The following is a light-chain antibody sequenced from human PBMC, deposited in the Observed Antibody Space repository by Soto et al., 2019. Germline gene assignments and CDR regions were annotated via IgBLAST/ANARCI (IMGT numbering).Light chain of an antibody. CDR3: ISYNTMSNYV. CDR2: EVS. CDR1: SSDVGGHKY. V-gene: IGLV2-14*01. Sequence: QSALTQPASVSGSPGQSITISCTGTSSDVGGHKYVSWYQQHPGKAPKLIIYEVSNRPSGVSNRFSGSKSGNTASLTISGLQAEDEADYYCISYNTMSNYVFGTGTKLTVL. J-gene: IGLJ1*01.